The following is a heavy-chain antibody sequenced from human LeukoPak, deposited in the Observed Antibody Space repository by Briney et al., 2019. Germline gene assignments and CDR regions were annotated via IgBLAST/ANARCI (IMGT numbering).Heavy chain of an antibody. V-gene: IGHV3-9*01. CDR1: GFTFDDYA. J-gene: IGHJ4*02. Sequence: GRSLRLSCAASGFTFDDYAMHWVRQAPGKGLEWVSGISWNSGSIGYADSVKGRFTISRDNAKNSLYLQMNSLRAEDTALYYCAKARGHSRGFDYWGQGTLVTVSS. D-gene: IGHD5-18*01. CDR2: ISWNSGSI. CDR3: AKARGHSRGFDY.